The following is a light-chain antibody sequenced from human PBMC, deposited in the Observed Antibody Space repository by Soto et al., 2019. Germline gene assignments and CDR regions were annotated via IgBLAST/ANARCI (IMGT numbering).Light chain of an antibody. Sequence: QSALTQPASVSGSPGQSITISCYGSSSDIGAYDYVSWYQQHPGKAPKLLIYEVTSRPSGVSHRFSGSKSGNTASLSISGLHLEDDADYYCTSYTSTSTPVIFGGGTKLTVL. CDR1: SSDIGAYDY. J-gene: IGLJ2*01. V-gene: IGLV2-14*01. CDR3: TSYTSTSTPVI. CDR2: EVT.